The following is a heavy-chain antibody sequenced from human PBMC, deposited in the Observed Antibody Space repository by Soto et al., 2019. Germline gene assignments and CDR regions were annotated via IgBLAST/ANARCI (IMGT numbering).Heavy chain of an antibody. CDR3: ARERRDAYNLFYGMDV. J-gene: IGHJ6*02. V-gene: IGHV1-18*01. CDR2: ISAYNDDT. Sequence: QVQLVQSGTEVKKPGASVKVSCKASGYTFSSYGISWVRQAPGQGLEWMGWISAYNDDTNYAQILQGRVTLTTDTSTSTAYMELRSLRSDDTAVYYCARERRDAYNLFYGMDVWGQGTTVTDSS. CDR1: GYTFSSYG. D-gene: IGHD1-1*01.